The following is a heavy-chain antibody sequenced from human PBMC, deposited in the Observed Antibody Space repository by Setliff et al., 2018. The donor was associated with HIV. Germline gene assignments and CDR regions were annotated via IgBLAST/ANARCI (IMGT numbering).Heavy chain of an antibody. J-gene: IGHJ5*02. CDR1: GGSISSGSHY. V-gene: IGHV4-61*09. Sequence: KPSETLSLTCTVSGGSISSGSHYWTWIRQPAGKGLEWIGHIHTSGSTNYDLSLMSRVTISVDTSKNQFSLTLSSVTAADTAVYYCATSGYSYAFNWFDPWGQGTLVTVSS. CDR2: IHTSGST. CDR3: ATSGYSYAFNWFDP. D-gene: IGHD5-18*01.